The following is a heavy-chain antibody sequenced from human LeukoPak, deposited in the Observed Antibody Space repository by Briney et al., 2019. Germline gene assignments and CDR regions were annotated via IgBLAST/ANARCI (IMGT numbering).Heavy chain of an antibody. V-gene: IGHV4-59*01. J-gene: IGHJ4*02. CDR3: ARASSGPLRD. CDR2: IYYSGST. D-gene: IGHD6-19*01. CDR1: GGSFSGYY. Sequence: SETLSLTCAVYGGSFSGYYWSWIRQPPGKGLEWIGYIYYSGSTNYNPSLKSRVTISVDTSKNQFSLKLSSVTAADTAVYYCARASSGPLRDWGQGTLVTVSS.